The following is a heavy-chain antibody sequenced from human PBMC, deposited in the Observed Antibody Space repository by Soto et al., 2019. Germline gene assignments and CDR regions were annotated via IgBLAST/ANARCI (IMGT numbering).Heavy chain of an antibody. J-gene: IGHJ4*02. D-gene: IGHD2-15*01. CDR3: TVEPCSGGSCTGDYFDY. Sequence: GGSLRLSCAASGFTFSNAWMSWVRQAPGKGLEWVGRIKSKTDGGTTDYAAPVKGRFTISRDDSKNTLYLQMNSLKTEDTAVYYCTVEPCSGGSCTGDYFDYWGQGTLVPVSS. CDR2: IKSKTDGGTT. V-gene: IGHV3-15*01. CDR1: GFTFSNAW.